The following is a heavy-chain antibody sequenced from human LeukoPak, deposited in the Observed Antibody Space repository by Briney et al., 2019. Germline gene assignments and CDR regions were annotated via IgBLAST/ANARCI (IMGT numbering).Heavy chain of an antibody. CDR2: IYYSGST. CDR3: AGRKSSGYDL. Sequence: PSETLSLTCTVSGGSISSSSYYWGWIRQPPEKGLEWIGSIYYSGSTYYSPSLKSRVTISVDTSKNQFSLKVSSVTAADMAVYYCAGRKSSGYDLWGRGTLVTVSS. D-gene: IGHD3-22*01. CDR1: GGSISSSSYY. J-gene: IGHJ2*01. V-gene: IGHV4-39*01.